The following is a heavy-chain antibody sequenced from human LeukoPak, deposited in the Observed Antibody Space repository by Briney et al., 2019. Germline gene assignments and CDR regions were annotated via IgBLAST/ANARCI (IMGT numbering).Heavy chain of an antibody. D-gene: IGHD3-10*02. CDR1: GFTFSSYW. CDR2: IKQDGSEK. CDR3: ARNMFRGSGHRIDY. J-gene: IGHJ4*02. Sequence: PGGSLRLSCAASGFTFSSYWMSWVRQAPGKGLEWVANIKQDGSEKYYVDSVKGRFTISRDNAKNSLYLQMNSLRAEDTAVYYCARNMFRGSGHRIDYWGQGTLVTVSS. V-gene: IGHV3-7*03.